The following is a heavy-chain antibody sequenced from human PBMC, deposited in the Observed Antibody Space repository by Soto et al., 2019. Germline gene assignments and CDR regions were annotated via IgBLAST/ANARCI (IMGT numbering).Heavy chain of an antibody. D-gene: IGHD3-10*01. CDR3: AHGFITLVRGVNSFDY. Sequence: QITLKESGPTLVKPTQTLTLTCTFSGFSLSTSGVGVGWIRQPPGKALEWLALIYWDDDKRYSPSLKSRLTITXXTXKXXVVLTMTNMDPVDTATYCCAHGFITLVRGVNSFDYWGQGTLVTVSS. CDR1: GFSLSTSGVG. V-gene: IGHV2-5*02. J-gene: IGHJ4*02. CDR2: IYWDDDK.